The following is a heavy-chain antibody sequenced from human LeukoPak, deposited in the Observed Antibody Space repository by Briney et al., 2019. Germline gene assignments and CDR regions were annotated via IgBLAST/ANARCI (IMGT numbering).Heavy chain of an antibody. CDR3: ARDAQRGFDYSNSLKN. D-gene: IGHD4-11*01. V-gene: IGHV3-33*01. J-gene: IGHJ4*01. Sequence: GGSLRLSCAASGFIFSHHGMHWVRQAPGKGLEWVAVIWSDATNRFYAESVKGRFTISRDNSQNTVFLQMNSLRVEDTAIYYCARDAQRGFDYSNSLKNWGHGTLVTVSS. CDR2: IWSDATNR. CDR1: GFIFSHHG.